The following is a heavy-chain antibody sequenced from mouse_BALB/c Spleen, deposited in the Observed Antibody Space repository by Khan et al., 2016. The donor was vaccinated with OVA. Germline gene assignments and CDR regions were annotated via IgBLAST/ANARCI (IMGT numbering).Heavy chain of an antibody. J-gene: IGHJ2*01. Sequence: EVELVESGGDLVQPGGSRKLSCVASGFTFSSFGMHWIRQAPEKGLEWVAYISGDSHTIYYADTVKGRFTISRDNPKNTLLLQMSSLMSEDMAMYYCTRYYFNGYYFDQRGQGTTLTVSS. D-gene: IGHD1-1*01. CDR2: ISGDSHTI. CDR1: GFTFSSFG. V-gene: IGHV5-17*02. CDR3: TRYYFNGYYFDQ.